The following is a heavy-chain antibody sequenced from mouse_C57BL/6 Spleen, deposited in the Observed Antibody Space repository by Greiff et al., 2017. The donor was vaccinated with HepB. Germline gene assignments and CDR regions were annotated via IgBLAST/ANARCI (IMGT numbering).Heavy chain of an antibody. CDR2: IDPETGGT. CDR3: TREGLLMFGFAY. J-gene: IGHJ3*01. CDR1: GYTFTDYE. V-gene: IGHV1-15*01. D-gene: IGHD2-10*01. Sequence: VQLQQSGAELVRPGASVTLSCKASGYTFTDYEMYWVQQTPVHGLEWIGAIDPETGGTAYNQKFKGKAILTADKSSSTAYMELRSLTSEDSAVYYCTREGLLMFGFAYWGQGTLVTVSA.